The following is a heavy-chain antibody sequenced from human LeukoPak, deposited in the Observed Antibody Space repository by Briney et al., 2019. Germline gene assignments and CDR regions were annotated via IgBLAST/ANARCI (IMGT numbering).Heavy chain of an antibody. CDR1: GYTFTSYD. V-gene: IGHV1-8*03. CDR2: MNPNSGNT. D-gene: IGHD3-16*02. CDR3: ARSHTMITFGGVIVNPYFDY. J-gene: IGHJ4*02. Sequence: ASVKVSCKASGYTFTSYDINWVRQATGQGLEWMGWMNPNSGNTGYAQKFQGRVTITRNTSISTAYMELSSLRSEDTAVYYCARSHTMITFGGVIVNPYFDYWGQGTLVTVSS.